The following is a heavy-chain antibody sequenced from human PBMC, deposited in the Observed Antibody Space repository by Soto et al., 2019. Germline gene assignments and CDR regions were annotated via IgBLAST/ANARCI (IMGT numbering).Heavy chain of an antibody. CDR2: VSGGGSTT. CDR1: GFTFYNYA. CDR3: AKVVGMTTVTFDSYYFDY. V-gene: IGHV3-23*01. Sequence: EVQLLESGGGLVQQGGSLRLSCEASGFTFYNYALSWVRQAPGKGLEWVSVVSGGGSTTFYADSVRGRFTISRDNSKNTVYLQMDSLRAEDTAVYYCAKVVGMTTVTFDSYYFDYWGQGNLVTVSS. D-gene: IGHD4-17*01. J-gene: IGHJ4*02.